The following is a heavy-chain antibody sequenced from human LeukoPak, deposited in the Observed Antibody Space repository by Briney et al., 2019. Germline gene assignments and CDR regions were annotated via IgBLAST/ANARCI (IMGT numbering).Heavy chain of an antibody. CDR3: AKDSSSWPNDFQH. D-gene: IGHD6-13*01. CDR2: IYSDGRT. CDR1: GFTVSSNY. Sequence: GGSLRLSCAASGFTVSSNYMIWVRQAPGKGLEWVSVIYSDGRTYYADSVKGRFTISRDNSKNTLYLQMNSLRAEDTAVYYCAKDSSSWPNDFQHWGQGTLVTVSS. V-gene: IGHV3-53*01. J-gene: IGHJ1*01.